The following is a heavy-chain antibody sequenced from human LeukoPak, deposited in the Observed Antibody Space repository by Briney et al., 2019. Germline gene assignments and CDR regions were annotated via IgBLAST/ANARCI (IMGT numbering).Heavy chain of an antibody. CDR2: ISGGGDAT. Sequence: GGSLRLSCAASDFSFITYAMSWVRQAPGKGLEWVSTISGGGDATYYADSVKGRFTISRDNSKNTLYLQMNSLRAEDTAVYYCARVRFGELSFDYWGQGTLVTVSS. CDR1: DFSFITYA. D-gene: IGHD3-10*01. J-gene: IGHJ4*02. V-gene: IGHV3-23*01. CDR3: ARVRFGELSFDY.